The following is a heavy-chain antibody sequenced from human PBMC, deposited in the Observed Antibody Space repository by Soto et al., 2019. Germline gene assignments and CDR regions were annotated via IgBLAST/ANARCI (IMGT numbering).Heavy chain of an antibody. CDR3: AIGGDVNYYHGMDV. V-gene: IGHV1-18*01. CDR1: GYTFTSYG. Sequence: QVQLVQSGGEVKKPGASVKLSCTASGYTFTSYGISWVRQAPGQGLEWMGWISAYNGKTNYAQNVQGRVTMTTDTSTRTAYMSLRSLRSDDTAVYYCAIGGDVNYYHGMDVWGQGTMVTVSS. D-gene: IGHD5-12*01. J-gene: IGHJ6*02. CDR2: ISAYNGKT.